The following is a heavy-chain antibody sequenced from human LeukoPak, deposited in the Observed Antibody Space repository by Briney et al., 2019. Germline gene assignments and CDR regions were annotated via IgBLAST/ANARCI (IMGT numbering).Heavy chain of an antibody. V-gene: IGHV1-24*01. D-gene: IGHD5-18*01. CDR2: FDPEDGET. CDR1: GYTLTELS. Sequence: ASVKVSCKVSGYTLTELSMHWVRQAPGKGLEWMGGFDPEDGETIYAQKFQGRVTMTEDTSTDTAYMELSSLRSEDTAVYYCATHNINTAMALYWGQGTLVTVSS. CDR3: ATHNINTAMALY. J-gene: IGHJ4*02.